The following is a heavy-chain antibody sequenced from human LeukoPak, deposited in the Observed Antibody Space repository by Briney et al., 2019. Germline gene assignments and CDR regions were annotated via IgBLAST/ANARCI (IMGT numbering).Heavy chain of an antibody. D-gene: IGHD6-6*01. CDR2: INSDGSTT. J-gene: IGHJ3*02. CDR1: GFTFSSYW. CDR3: ARSSGAFDI. Sequence: GGSLRLSCAASGFTFSSYWMHWVRQAPGKGPVWVSRINSDGSTTTYADSVKGRFTISRDNAKNTLYLKMNSLRAEDTAVYYCARSSGAFDIWGQGTMVTVSS. V-gene: IGHV3-74*01.